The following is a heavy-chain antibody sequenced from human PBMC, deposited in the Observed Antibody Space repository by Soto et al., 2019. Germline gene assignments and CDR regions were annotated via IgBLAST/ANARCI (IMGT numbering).Heavy chain of an antibody. CDR1: GFTFSSYA. CDR2: ISYDGSNK. J-gene: IGHJ3*02. Sequence: GGSLRLSCAASGFTFSSYAMHWVRQAPGKGLEWVAVISYDGSNKYYADSVKGRFTISRDNSKNTLYLQMNSLRAEDTAVYYCAREGAMVDDAFDIWGQGTTAPV. CDR3: AREGAMVDDAFDI. V-gene: IGHV3-30-3*01. D-gene: IGHD5-18*01.